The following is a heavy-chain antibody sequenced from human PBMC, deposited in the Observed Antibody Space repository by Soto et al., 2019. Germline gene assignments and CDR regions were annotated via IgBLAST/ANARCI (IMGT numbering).Heavy chain of an antibody. Sequence: QITLKESGPTLVRPTQTLTLTCNFSGFSLSTSGLGVGCIRQPPGKALEWLALIYWNDDKRYSPSLKARLTISHDTSKTHVVLTMTNMDPVDTATYYFAYRHRGWYLFDYWGQGTLVTVSS. D-gene: IGHD6-19*01. V-gene: IGHV2-5*01. CDR1: GFSLSTSGLG. CDR2: IYWNDDK. J-gene: IGHJ4*02. CDR3: AYRHRGWYLFDY.